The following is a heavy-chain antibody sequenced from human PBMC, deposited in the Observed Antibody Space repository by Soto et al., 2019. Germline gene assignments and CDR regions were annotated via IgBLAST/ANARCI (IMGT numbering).Heavy chain of an antibody. Sequence: GGSLRLYCAASGFTVSNNYMIWVRQAPGKGLEWVSVIYSGGTTFYADSVKGRFTISRHNSENTVYLQMNSLRAEDTAVYYCCTGTKMVAFDIWGQGTMVTVSS. V-gene: IGHV3-53*04. CDR1: GFTVSNNY. D-gene: IGHD1-1*01. J-gene: IGHJ3*02. CDR2: IYSGGTT. CDR3: CTGTKMVAFDI.